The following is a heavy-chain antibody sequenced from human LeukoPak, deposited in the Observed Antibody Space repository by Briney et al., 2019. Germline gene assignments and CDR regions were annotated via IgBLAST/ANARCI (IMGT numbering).Heavy chain of an antibody. CDR2: ISSSGSTI. D-gene: IGHD6-13*01. Sequence: PGGSLRLSCAASGFTFSDYYMSWIRQAPGKGLEWVSYISSSGSTIYYADSAKGRFTISRDNAKNSLYLQMNSLRAEDTAVYYCARSIAAAGGDYYYYYGMDVWGQGTTVTVSS. J-gene: IGHJ6*02. V-gene: IGHV3-11*01. CDR1: GFTFSDYY. CDR3: ARSIAAAGGDYYYYYGMDV.